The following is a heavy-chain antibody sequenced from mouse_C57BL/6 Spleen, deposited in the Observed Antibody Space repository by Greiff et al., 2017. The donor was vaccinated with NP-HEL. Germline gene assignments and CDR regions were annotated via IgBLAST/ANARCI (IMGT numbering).Heavy chain of an antibody. J-gene: IGHJ3*01. CDR1: GYTFTSYD. CDR2: IYPRDGST. Sequence: VQLMESGPELVKPGASVKLSCKASGYTFTSYDINWVKQRPGQGLEWIGWIYPRDGSTKYNEKFKGKATLTVDTSSSTAYMELHSLTSEDSAVYFCARNDYGSSYENWFAYWGQGTLVTVSA. D-gene: IGHD1-1*01. CDR3: ARNDYGSSYENWFAY. V-gene: IGHV1-85*01.